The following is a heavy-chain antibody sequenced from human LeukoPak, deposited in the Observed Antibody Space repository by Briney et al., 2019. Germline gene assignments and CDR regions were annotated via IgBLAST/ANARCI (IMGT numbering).Heavy chain of an antibody. J-gene: IGHJ4*02. D-gene: IGHD3-9*01. V-gene: IGHV3-48*01. CDR3: AKATNPIRYFDWLIDY. CDR2: ISSSGSTI. Sequence: GGSLRLSCAASGFTFTTYWMNWVRQAPGKGLEWVSYISSSGSTIYYADSVKGRFTISRDNSKNTLYLQMNSLRAEDTAVYYCAKATNPIRYFDWLIDYWGQGTLVTVSS. CDR1: GFTFTTYW.